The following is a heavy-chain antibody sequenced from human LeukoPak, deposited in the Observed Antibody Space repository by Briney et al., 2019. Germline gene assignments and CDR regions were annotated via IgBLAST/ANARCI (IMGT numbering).Heavy chain of an antibody. J-gene: IGHJ4*02. CDR3: AKDHRAYCGGDCVDFDY. CDR1: GFSFSSYA. V-gene: IGHV3-23*01. CDR2: MSSSDDGR. D-gene: IGHD2-21*02. Sequence: PGGSLRLSCATSGFSFSSYAMSWVRQAPGKGLEWVSAMSSSDDGRYYAASVRGRFTISRDTSRSTLYLQMNSLRAEDTAVYYCAKDHRAYCGGDCVDFDYWGQGTLVTVSS.